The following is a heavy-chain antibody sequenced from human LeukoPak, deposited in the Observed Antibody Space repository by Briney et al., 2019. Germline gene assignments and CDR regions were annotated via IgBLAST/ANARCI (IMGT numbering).Heavy chain of an antibody. Sequence: ASVKVSCKASGYTFTSYGISWVRQAPGQGLEWMRGISAYNGNTNYAQKLQGRVTMTTHTSTSTAYMGMRSLRSDATAVYYCAREALIVVVPAAILYSYGMDVWGQGTTVTVSS. CDR3: AREALIVVVPAAILYSYGMDV. J-gene: IGHJ6*02. CDR2: ISAYNGNT. D-gene: IGHD2-2*01. V-gene: IGHV1-18*01. CDR1: GYTFTSYG.